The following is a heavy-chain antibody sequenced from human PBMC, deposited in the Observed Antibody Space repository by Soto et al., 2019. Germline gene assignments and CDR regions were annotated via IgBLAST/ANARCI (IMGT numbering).Heavy chain of an antibody. CDR3: IQSRCGGDCLQSYPSYYYYGMDV. CDR1: AFSLSTGGVG. J-gene: IGHJ6*02. CDR2: IYWDDDK. D-gene: IGHD2-21*02. V-gene: IGHV2-5*02. Sequence: SGATLVNPTQTLTLTCTFSAFSLSTGGVGVGWIRQPPGKALEWLALIYWDDDKRYSPSLRSRLTITKDTSKNQVVLTMTNMDPVDTATYYCIQSRCGGDCLQSYPSYYYYGMDVWGQGTTVTVSS.